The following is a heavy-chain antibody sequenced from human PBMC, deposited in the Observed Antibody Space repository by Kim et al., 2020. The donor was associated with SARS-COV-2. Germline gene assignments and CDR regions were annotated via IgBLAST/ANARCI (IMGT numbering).Heavy chain of an antibody. CDR1: GFTFNSYG. V-gene: IGHV3-30*18. Sequence: GGSLRLSCAASGFTFNSYGMHWVRQAPGKGLEWVAVISFDGSNKYYADSVKGRFTISRDNSKNTLYLQMNSLRAEDTAVYYCAKDLGSGDPGFGYWGQGTLVTVSS. CDR3: AKDLGSGDPGFGY. CDR2: ISFDGSNK. J-gene: IGHJ4*02. D-gene: IGHD2-15*01.